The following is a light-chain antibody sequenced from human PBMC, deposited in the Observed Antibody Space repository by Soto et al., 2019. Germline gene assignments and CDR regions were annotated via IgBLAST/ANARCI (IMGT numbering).Light chain of an antibody. CDR1: QSVSSTY. Sequence: EIELTQSPGTLSQYPVATATLSCRASQSVSSTYLAWYQQKPGQAPGLLLYGASNRASGIPARFAGSGSGTDFTLTISSLEPEEFAVYYCQKYGTSPPTFGRGTKVDIK. CDR3: QKYGTSPPT. V-gene: IGKV3-20*01. CDR2: GAS. J-gene: IGKJ4*01.